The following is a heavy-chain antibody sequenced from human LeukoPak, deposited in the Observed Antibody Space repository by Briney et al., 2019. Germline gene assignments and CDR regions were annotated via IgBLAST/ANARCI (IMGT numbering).Heavy chain of an antibody. CDR3: AKVSSSTRTRAFDP. V-gene: IGHV3-23*01. D-gene: IGHD6-13*01. CDR2: ISGSGGST. J-gene: IGHJ5*02. Sequence: GGSLRLSCAASGFTFSNIWMTWVRQAPGKGLEWVSAISGSGGSTYYADSVKGRFTISRDNSKNTLYLQMNSLRAEDTAVYYCAKVSSSTRTRAFDPWGQGTLVTVSS. CDR1: GFTFSNIW.